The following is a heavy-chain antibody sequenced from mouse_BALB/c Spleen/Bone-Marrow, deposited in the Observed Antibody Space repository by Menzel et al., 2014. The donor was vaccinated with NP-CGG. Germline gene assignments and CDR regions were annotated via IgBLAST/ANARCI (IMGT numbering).Heavy chain of an antibody. CDR2: ISYDGSN. D-gene: IGHD2-14*01. J-gene: IGHJ3*01. CDR1: GYSITSGYY. CDR3: ARSPLDRPFAY. V-gene: IGHV3-6*02. Sequence: EVKVEESGPGLVKPSQSLSLTCSVTGYSITSGYYWNWIRQFPGNKLEWMGYISYDGSNNYNPSLKNRISITRDTSKNQFFLKLNSVTTEDTATYYCARSPLDRPFAYWGQGTLVTVSA.